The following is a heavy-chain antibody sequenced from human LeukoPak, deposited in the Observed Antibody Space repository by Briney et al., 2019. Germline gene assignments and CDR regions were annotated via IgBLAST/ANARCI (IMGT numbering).Heavy chain of an antibody. CDR2: IGGTGGDI. V-gene: IGHV3-23*01. Sequence: GGSLRPSCAASGFTFSSFAMTWVRQAPGKGLEWVSIIGGTGGDIFYADSVKGRFTISRDNFKNTLYLQMNSLRAEDTAMYYCAKGIAVAGLWYFDSWGQGTLVTVSS. CDR3: AKGIAVAGLWYFDS. J-gene: IGHJ4*02. CDR1: GFTFSSFA. D-gene: IGHD6-19*01.